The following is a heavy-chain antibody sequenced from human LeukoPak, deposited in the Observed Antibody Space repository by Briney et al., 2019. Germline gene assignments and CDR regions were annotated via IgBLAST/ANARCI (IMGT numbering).Heavy chain of an antibody. J-gene: IGHJ4*02. V-gene: IGHV1-18*01. D-gene: IGHD6-13*01. CDR3: ARDHAGYSSSWAFDY. Sequence: GASVKVSGKASGYTFTSYGISWVRQAPGQGLEWMGWISAYNGNTNYAQKLQGRVTMTTDTSTSTAYMELRSLRSDDTAVYYCARDHAGYSSSWAFDYWGQGTLVTVSS. CDR1: GYTFTSYG. CDR2: ISAYNGNT.